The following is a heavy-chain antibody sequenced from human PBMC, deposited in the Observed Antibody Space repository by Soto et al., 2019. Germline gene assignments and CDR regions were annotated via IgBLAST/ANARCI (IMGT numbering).Heavy chain of an antibody. Sequence: QVQLVQSGAEVKTPGSSVKVSCKASGGTFSSYAISWVRQAPGQGLEWMGGVIPIFGTANYGQKFQGRVTNTADETTSTADMALSSLRSEATAVYYCASTGTGPFHPWGQGTLVTVSS. J-gene: IGHJ5*02. CDR3: ASTGTGPFHP. D-gene: IGHD1-1*01. CDR2: VIPIFGTA. CDR1: GGTFSSYA. V-gene: IGHV1-69*01.